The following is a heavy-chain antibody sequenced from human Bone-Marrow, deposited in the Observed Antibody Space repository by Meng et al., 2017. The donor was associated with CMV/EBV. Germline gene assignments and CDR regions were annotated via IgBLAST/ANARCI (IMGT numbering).Heavy chain of an antibody. CDR3: AKDWGPTGSSPLDI. CDR1: GFTFSSYD. Sequence: GESLKISCAASGFTFSSYDMHWVRQAPGKGLEWVAFIQYDGSYKSYTHSVKGRFTVSRDNSKDSLYLQMNSLGADDTAVYYCAKDWGPTGSSPLDIWGQGTMVTVSS. CDR2: IQYDGSYK. V-gene: IGHV3-30*02. D-gene: IGHD6-6*01. J-gene: IGHJ3*02.